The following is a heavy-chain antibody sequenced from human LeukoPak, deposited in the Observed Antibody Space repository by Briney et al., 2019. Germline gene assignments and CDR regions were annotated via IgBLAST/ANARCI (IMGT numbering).Heavy chain of an antibody. Sequence: ASVKVSCKASGYTFTGYYMHWVRQAPGQGLEWMGWIDPNSGGTNYAQKFQGRVTMTRDTSISTAYMELSRLRSDDTAVYYCARGRERRGPDAFDIWGQGTMVTVSS. CDR1: GYTFTGYY. J-gene: IGHJ3*02. CDR2: IDPNSGGT. D-gene: IGHD1-1*01. V-gene: IGHV1-2*02. CDR3: ARGRERRGPDAFDI.